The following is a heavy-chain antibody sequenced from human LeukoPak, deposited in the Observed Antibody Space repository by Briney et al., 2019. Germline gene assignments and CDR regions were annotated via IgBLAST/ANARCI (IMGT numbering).Heavy chain of an antibody. V-gene: IGHV3-53*01. CDR2: VRKAGTT. J-gene: IGHJ4*02. D-gene: IGHD5-24*01. CDR1: GFTVSSKY. CDR3: AREGEKGDGYNHGFDY. Sequence: GGSLRLSCATSGFTVSSKYMSWIRQAPGKGLQWVAVVRKAGTTVYIDSVKGRFTISRDTSRNTLSLQMNSLRAEDTAVYYCAREGEKGDGYNHGFDYWGQGTLVTVSS.